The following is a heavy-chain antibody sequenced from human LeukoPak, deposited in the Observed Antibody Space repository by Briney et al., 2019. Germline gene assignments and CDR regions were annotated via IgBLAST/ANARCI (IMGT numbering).Heavy chain of an antibody. CDR3: ARVRRDGYHWA. CDR1: GFTFSSYA. CDR2: ISGSGGST. J-gene: IGHJ5*02. Sequence: QSGGSLRLSCAASGFTFSSYAMSWVRQAPGKGLEWVSAISGSGGSTYYADSVKGRFTISRDNSKNTLYLQMNSLRAEDTAVYYCARVRRDGYHWAWGQGTLVTVSS. V-gene: IGHV3-23*01. D-gene: IGHD5-24*01.